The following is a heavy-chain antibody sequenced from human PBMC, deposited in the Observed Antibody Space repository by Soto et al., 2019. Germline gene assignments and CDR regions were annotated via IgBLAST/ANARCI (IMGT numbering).Heavy chain of an antibody. CDR3: AREYGSGSYYTHHYYYYMDV. D-gene: IGHD3-10*01. CDR2: ISAYNGNT. Sequence: ASVKVSCKASGYTFTSYGISWVRQAPGQGLEWMGWISAYNGNTNYAQKLQGRVTMTTDTSTSTVYMELRSLRSDDTAVYYCAREYGSGSYYTHHYYYYMDVWGKGTTVTVSS. CDR1: GYTFTSYG. J-gene: IGHJ6*03. V-gene: IGHV1-18*01.